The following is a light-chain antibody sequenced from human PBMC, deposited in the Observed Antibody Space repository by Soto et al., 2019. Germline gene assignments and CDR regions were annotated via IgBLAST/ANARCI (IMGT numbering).Light chain of an antibody. J-gene: IGLJ1*01. Sequence: QSALTQPASVSGSPGQSITVSCTGTNIDVGSYEFVSWYQQHPGKAPKLMIYEGIKRPSGVSTRFSGSKSGNTASLTISGLQAEDEAEYYCCSYAGSRTVYVFXTGTKVTVL. CDR1: NIDVGSYEF. CDR2: EGI. V-gene: IGLV2-23*03. CDR3: CSYAGSRTVYV.